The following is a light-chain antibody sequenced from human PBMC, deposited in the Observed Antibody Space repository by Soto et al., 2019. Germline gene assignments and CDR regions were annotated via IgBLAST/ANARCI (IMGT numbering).Light chain of an antibody. Sequence: QSALTQPASVSGSPGQSITISCTGTANDIGNYNYVSWYQQHPGKAPKLMIYGVSNRPSGVSNRFSGSKSGNAASLTISGLQAEDEADYYCCSYAGSNTYVFGTGTKVTVL. CDR3: CSYAGSNTYV. CDR2: GVS. V-gene: IGLV2-23*02. CDR1: ANDIGNYNY. J-gene: IGLJ1*01.